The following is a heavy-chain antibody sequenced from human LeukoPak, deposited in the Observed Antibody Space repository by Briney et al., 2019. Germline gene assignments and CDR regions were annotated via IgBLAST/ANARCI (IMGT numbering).Heavy chain of an antibody. CDR3: ARSSGTGTFSY. J-gene: IGHJ4*02. CDR1: GGSIRGSYYY. CDR2: VYYGRSP. Sequence: SETLSLTCTVSGGSIRGSYYYWGWIRQPPGKGLEWIGSVYYGRSPYFNPSLESRATISVDTSKNHFSLKMSSVTAADTAVYYCARSSGTGTFSYWGQGTLVTVSS. V-gene: IGHV4-39*02. D-gene: IGHD6-25*01.